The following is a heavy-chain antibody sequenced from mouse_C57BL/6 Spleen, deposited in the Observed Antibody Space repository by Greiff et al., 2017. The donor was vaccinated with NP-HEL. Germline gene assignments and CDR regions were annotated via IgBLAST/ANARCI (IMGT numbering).Heavy chain of an antibody. D-gene: IGHD1-1*01. V-gene: IGHV5-17*01. J-gene: IGHJ1*03. CDR2: ISSGSSTI. Sequence: EVKLMESGGGLVKPGGSLKLSCAASGFTFSDYGMHWVRQAPEKGLEWVAYISSGSSTIYYADTVKGRFTISRDNAKHTLFLQMTSLRSEDTAMYYCARNPYYYGSSHWYFDVWGTGTTVTVSS. CDR1: GFTFSDYG. CDR3: ARNPYYYGSSHWYFDV.